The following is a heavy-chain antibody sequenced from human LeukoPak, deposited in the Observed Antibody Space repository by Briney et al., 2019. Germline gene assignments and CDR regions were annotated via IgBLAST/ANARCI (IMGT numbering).Heavy chain of an antibody. CDR2: ISSSGSTI. CDR1: GFTFSDYY. Sequence: PGGSLRLSCAASGFTFSDYYMSWIRQAPGKGLEWASYISSSGSTIYYADSVKGRFTISRDNAKNSLYLQMNSLRAEDTAVYYCAGSIDFWTGFDYWGQGTLVTVSS. V-gene: IGHV3-11*01. CDR3: AGSIDFWTGFDY. D-gene: IGHD3/OR15-3a*01. J-gene: IGHJ4*02.